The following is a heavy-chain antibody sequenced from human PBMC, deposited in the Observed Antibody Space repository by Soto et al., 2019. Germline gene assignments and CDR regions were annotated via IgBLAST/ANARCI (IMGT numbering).Heavy chain of an antibody. D-gene: IGHD2-2*02. CDR3: AKDRSPYQLLYGDVDY. Sequence: GGSLRLSCAASGFTFSSYAMSWVRQAPGKGLEWVSGVSGSADLTYYAASVKGRFTVSRDNSKNTLYLQMNSLRAEDTAIYYCAKDRSPYQLLYGDVDYWGQGSLVTVSS. CDR2: VSGSADLT. J-gene: IGHJ4*02. CDR1: GFTFSSYA. V-gene: IGHV3-23*01.